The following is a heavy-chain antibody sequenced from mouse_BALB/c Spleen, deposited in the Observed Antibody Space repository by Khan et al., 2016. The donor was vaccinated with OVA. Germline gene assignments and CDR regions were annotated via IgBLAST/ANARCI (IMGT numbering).Heavy chain of an antibody. CDR3: ARICGGDFDY. V-gene: IGHV3-2*02. J-gene: IGHJ2*01. CDR1: GYSITSDYA. Sequence: EVKLLESGPGLVKPSQSLSLTCTVTGYSITSDYAWNWIRQFPGNKLEWLGFISYSGNTNYNPSLKSRISITRDTSKNQFFLQLNSVTTEDTATDYCARICGGDFDYWGQGTTLTVSS. CDR2: ISYSGNT.